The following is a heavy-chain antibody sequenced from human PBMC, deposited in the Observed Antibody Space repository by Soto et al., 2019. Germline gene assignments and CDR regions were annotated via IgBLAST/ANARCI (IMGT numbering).Heavy chain of an antibody. D-gene: IGHD5-18*01. J-gene: IGHJ6*03. CDR1: GGSFSGYY. CDR2: INHSGST. V-gene: IGHV4-34*01. Sequence: ASETLSLTCAVYGGSFSGYYWSWIRQPPGKGLEWIGEINHSGSTNYNPSPKSRVTISVDTSKNQFSLKLSSVTAADTAVYYCARRRGYSYGYYYYYYMDVWGKGTTVTVSS. CDR3: ARRRGYSYGYYYYYYMDV.